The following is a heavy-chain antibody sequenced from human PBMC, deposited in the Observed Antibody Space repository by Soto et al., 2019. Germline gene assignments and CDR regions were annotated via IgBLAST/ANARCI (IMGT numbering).Heavy chain of an antibody. V-gene: IGHV1-69*13. CDR3: ARVSGDYDFWSGTPKNYYYYYGMDV. CDR1: GGTFSSYA. CDR2: IIPIFGTA. J-gene: IGHJ6*02. D-gene: IGHD3-3*01. Sequence: GASVKVSCKASGGTFSSYAISWVRQAPGQGLEWMGGIIPIFGTANYAQKFQGRVTITADESTSTAYMELSSLRSEDTAVYYCARVSGDYDFWSGTPKNYYYYYGMDVWGQGTTVTVSS.